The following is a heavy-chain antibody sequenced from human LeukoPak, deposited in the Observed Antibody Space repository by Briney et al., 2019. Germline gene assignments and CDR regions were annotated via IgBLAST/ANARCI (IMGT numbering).Heavy chain of an antibody. CDR3: ARDLGCSGGSCYSDYFDY. CDR1: GYTFTSYY. J-gene: IGHJ4*02. D-gene: IGHD2-15*01. Sequence: AASVKVSCKASGYTFTSYYMHWVRQAPGQGLEWMGIINPSGGSTSYAQKFQGRVTMTRDTSTSTVYVELSSLRSEDTAVYYCARDLGCSGGSCYSDYFDYWGQGTLVTVSS. CDR2: INPSGGST. V-gene: IGHV1-46*01.